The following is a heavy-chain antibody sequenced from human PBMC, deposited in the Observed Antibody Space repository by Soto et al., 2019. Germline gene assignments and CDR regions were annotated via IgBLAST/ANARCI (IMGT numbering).Heavy chain of an antibody. CDR3: ASAFYCSGGSCGGGDYYYYGMDV. D-gene: IGHD2-15*01. V-gene: IGHV5-10-1*01. J-gene: IGHJ6*02. Sequence: GESLKISCKGSGYSFTSYWISWVRQMPGKGLEWMGRIDPSDSYTNYSPSFQGHVTISADKSLSTAYLQWSSLKASDTAMYYCASAFYCSGGSCGGGDYYYYGMDVWGQGTTVTVSS. CDR1: GYSFTSYW. CDR2: IDPSDSYT.